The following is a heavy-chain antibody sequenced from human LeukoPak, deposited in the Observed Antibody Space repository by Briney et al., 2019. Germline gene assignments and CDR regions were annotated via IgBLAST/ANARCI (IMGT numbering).Heavy chain of an antibody. CDR2: VSNDGSDK. CDR1: GFPFSTYV. J-gene: IGHJ4*02. V-gene: IGHV3-30*14. Sequence: PGRSLRISCAASGFPFSTYVMHWVRQAPGKGLEGVAGVSNDGSDKSYADSVKGRFSISRDSSKNKLVLQMNSLRTEDTAVYFCARDAMRVRGALVDWGQGTLVTVST. CDR3: ARDAMRVRGALVD. D-gene: IGHD3-10*01.